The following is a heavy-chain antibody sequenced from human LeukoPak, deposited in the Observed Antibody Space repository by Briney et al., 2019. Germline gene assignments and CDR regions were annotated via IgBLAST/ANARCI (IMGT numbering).Heavy chain of an antibody. V-gene: IGHV1-2*02. CDR3: ARWGLTAGPYGYNSQY. CDR2: INPKNGGT. Sequence: ASVKVSCKASGYTFSGYYMHWVRQAPGQGLEWMGWINPKNGGTDYARKFQGRVTMTRDTSISTAHMELRRLRSDDTAVYYCARWGLTAGPYGYNSQYWGLGTLVTVSS. D-gene: IGHD5-24*01. J-gene: IGHJ4*02. CDR1: GYTFSGYY.